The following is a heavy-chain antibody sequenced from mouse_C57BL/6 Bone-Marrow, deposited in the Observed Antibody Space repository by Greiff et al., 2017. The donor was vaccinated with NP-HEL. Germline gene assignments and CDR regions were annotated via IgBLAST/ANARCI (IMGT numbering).Heavy chain of an antibody. CDR2: IYYSGTI. Sequence: EVKLMESGPGLVKPSQTVFLTCTVTGISITTGNYRWSWIRPFPGNKLEWIGYIYYSGTITYNPSLTSRTTITRDTPKNQFFLEMNSLTAEDTATYYCAREAPSNFYFDYWGQGTTLTVSS. CDR1: GISITTGNYR. D-gene: IGHD4-1*01. CDR3: AREAPSNFYFDY. J-gene: IGHJ2*01. V-gene: IGHV3-5*01.